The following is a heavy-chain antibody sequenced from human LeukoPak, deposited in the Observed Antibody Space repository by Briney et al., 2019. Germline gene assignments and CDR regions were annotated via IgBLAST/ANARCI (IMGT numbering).Heavy chain of an antibody. J-gene: IGHJ4*02. V-gene: IGHV3-21*01. CDR3: ARGPATELDY. D-gene: IGHD2-21*02. CDR2: ISSSSYI. Sequence: GGSLRLSSAASGFTFSSYSMNWVRQAPGKGLEWVSSISSSSYIYYADSVKGRFTISRDNAKNSLYLQMNSLRAEDTAVYYCARGPATELDYWGQGTLVTVSS. CDR1: GFTFSSYS.